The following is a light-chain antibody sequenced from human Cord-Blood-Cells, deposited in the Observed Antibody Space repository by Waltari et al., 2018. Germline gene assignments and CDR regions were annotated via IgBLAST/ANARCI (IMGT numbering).Light chain of an antibody. CDR1: SSDVGGYNY. J-gene: IGLJ2*01. Sequence: QSALTQPRSVSGSPGQSVTISCTGTSSDVGGYNYVFWYQQHPGKAPKLMIYDVSTRPSGVPDRFSGSKSGNTASLTISGLQAEDEADYYCCSYAGSYTRVFGGGTKLTVL. CDR2: DVS. CDR3: CSYAGSYTRV. V-gene: IGLV2-11*01.